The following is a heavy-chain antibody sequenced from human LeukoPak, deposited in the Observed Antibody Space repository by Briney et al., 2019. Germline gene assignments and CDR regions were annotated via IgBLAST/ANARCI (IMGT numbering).Heavy chain of an antibody. Sequence: GGSLRLSCAASGFTFSSYSMNWVRQAPGKGLEWASSISSSSSYIYYAESVKGRFTVSRDNAKNSVYLQLSSLRAEDTAVYYCARISLLGLVPAVGFNDYWGQGTSVTVSS. CDR2: ISSSSSYI. CDR1: GFTFSSYS. V-gene: IGHV3-21*06. CDR3: ARISLLGLVPAVGFNDY. D-gene: IGHD1-26*01. J-gene: IGHJ4*02.